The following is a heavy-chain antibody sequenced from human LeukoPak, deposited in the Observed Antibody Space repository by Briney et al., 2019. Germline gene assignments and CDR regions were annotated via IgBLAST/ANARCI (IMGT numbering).Heavy chain of an antibody. CDR2: ISGSGGST. CDR3: AKALLGSGAFDI. Sequence: GGSLRLSCAASGFTFSSYAMSWVRQAPGKGLEWVSAISGSGGSTYYADSVKGRFTISRDNSKNTLHLQMNSLRAEDTAVYYCAKALLGSGAFDIWGQGTMVTVSS. D-gene: IGHD5-12*01. J-gene: IGHJ3*02. CDR1: GFTFSSYA. V-gene: IGHV3-23*01.